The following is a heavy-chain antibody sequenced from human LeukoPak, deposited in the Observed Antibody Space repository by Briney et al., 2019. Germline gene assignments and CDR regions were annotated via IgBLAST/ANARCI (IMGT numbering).Heavy chain of an antibody. J-gene: IGHJ6*04. CDR1: GFTFSSYG. CDR2: IWYDGSTK. CDR3: PVRDEYCSGGSCYRDYYYYGMDV. Sequence: GGSLRLSCAASGFTFSSYGMDWVRQAPGKGLEWVAVIWYDGSTKYYADSVKGRFTISRDNSKHTLYLQMNSLRPEDTAVYYCPVRDEYCSGGSCYRDYYYYGMDVWGKGTTVTVSS. D-gene: IGHD2-15*01. V-gene: IGHV3-33*01.